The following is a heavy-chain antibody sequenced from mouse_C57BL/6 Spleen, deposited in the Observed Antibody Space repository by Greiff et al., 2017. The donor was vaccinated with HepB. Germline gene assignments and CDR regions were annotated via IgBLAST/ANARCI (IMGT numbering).Heavy chain of an antibody. V-gene: IGHV1-82*01. J-gene: IGHJ2*01. Sequence: VQRVESGPELVKPGASVKISCKASGYAFSSSWMNWVKQRPGKGLEWIGRIYPGDGDTNYNGKFKGKATLTADKSSSTAYMQLSSLTSEDSAVYFCAGRGNYRLDYWGQGTTLTVSS. D-gene: IGHD2-1*01. CDR1: GYAFSSSW. CDR2: IYPGDGDT. CDR3: AGRGNYRLDY.